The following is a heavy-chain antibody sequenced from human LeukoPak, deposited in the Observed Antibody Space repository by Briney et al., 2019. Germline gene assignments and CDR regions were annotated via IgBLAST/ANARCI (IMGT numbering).Heavy chain of an antibody. V-gene: IGHV3-30-3*01. D-gene: IGHD6-19*01. Sequence: SGGSLRLSCAATGFTFSSYAMHWVRQAPGKGLEWGAVISYAGNNKFYADSVKGRFTISRDNSKNTLYLQMNSLRAEDTAVYYCATFPINGSGWYGGEENFDYWGQGTLVTVSS. CDR2: ISYAGNNK. J-gene: IGHJ4*02. CDR1: GFTFSSYA. CDR3: ATFPINGSGWYGGEENFDY.